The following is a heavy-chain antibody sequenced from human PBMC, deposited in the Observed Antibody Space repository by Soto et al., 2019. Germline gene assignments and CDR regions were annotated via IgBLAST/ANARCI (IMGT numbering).Heavy chain of an antibody. D-gene: IGHD3-3*01. CDR2: IDNSGST. J-gene: IGHJ4*02. Sequence: QGQLQESGPRLVKPSETLSLTCTVSGGSISNYFCNWIRQPAGKGLEWIGRIDNSGSTNYNPSLKSRITMSADTSRNQFSLKLNSVTAADTAVYYCARGGQDFWSGPFDYWGQGALVTVSS. CDR3: ARGGQDFWSGPFDY. CDR1: GGSISNYF. V-gene: IGHV4-4*07.